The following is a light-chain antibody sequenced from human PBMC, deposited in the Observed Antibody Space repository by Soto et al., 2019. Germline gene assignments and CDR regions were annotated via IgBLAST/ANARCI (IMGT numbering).Light chain of an antibody. J-gene: IGKJ1*01. Sequence: DIQLTQSPSFLSASVGDRVTITCRASQDISSYLAWYQQRPGKVPRFLTHAASTLQSGVPSRFSATGSRTTFTLTISSLQPEDIATYYGQQLNRFPRTFGQGTKVE. CDR3: QQLNRFPRT. CDR1: QDISSY. V-gene: IGKV1-9*01. CDR2: AAS.